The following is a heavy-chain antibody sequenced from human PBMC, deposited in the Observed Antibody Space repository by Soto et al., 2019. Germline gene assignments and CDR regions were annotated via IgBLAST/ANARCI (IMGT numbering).Heavy chain of an antibody. Sequence: SETLSLTCTVSGGSISSSSYYWGWLRQPPGKGLEWIGSIYYSGSTFYNPSLKSRVTISVDTSKNQFSLKLSSVTAADTAVYFFATFYGDYVSYWGQGTLVTVSS. V-gene: IGHV4-39*01. CDR2: IYYSGST. CDR3: ATFYGDYVSY. CDR1: GGSISSSSYY. J-gene: IGHJ4*02. D-gene: IGHD4-17*01.